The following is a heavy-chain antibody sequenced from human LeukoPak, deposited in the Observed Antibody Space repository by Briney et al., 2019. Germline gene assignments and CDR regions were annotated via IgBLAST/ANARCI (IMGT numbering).Heavy chain of an antibody. CDR3: ARDRPITMVRGVTHYFDY. CDR2: ICSGGST. J-gene: IGHJ4*02. D-gene: IGHD3-10*01. V-gene: IGHV3-66*01. CDR1: GFTVSSNY. Sequence: GGSLRLSCAASGFTVSSNYMSWVRQAPGKGLEWVSVICSGGSTYYADSVKGRFTISRDNSKNTLYLQMNSLRAEDTAVYYCARDRPITMVRGVTHYFDYWGQGTLVTVSS.